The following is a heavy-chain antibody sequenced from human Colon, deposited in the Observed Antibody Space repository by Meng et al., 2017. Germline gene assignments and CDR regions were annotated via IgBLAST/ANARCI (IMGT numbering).Heavy chain of an antibody. Sequence: VELGGSGPVLWKPSGSLFLTCGGSGGSISSSNWWSWVRQPPGKGLEWIGEIYHSGSTNYNPSLKSRVTISVDKSKNQFSLKLSSVTAADTAVYYCASGRKYCSSTSCYGQFDYWGQGTLVTVSS. D-gene: IGHD2-2*01. V-gene: IGHV4-4*02. J-gene: IGHJ4*02. CDR1: GGSISSSNW. CDR2: IYHSGST. CDR3: ASGRKYCSSTSCYGQFDY.